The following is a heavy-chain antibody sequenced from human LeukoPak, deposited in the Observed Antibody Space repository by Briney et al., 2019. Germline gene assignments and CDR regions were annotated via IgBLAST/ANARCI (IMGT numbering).Heavy chain of an antibody. Sequence: GNPLNISCKGSGYSFTCYWICSVRQMPGEGLELMGINYRGGSDTRYSPSFQGQVTISADKSISTAYLQWSSLKASDTAMYYCARRSGRFLNWFDPWGQGTLVSVSS. CDR2: NYRGGSDT. D-gene: IGHD1-26*01. V-gene: IGHV5-51*01. CDR1: GYSFTCYW. J-gene: IGHJ5*02. CDR3: ARRSGRFLNWFDP.